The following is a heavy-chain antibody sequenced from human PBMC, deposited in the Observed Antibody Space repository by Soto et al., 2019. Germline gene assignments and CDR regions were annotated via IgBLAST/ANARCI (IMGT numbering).Heavy chain of an antibody. CDR1: GFTFNTYT. CDR2: ISFDGTDK. Sequence: GSLRLSCASSGFTFNTYTMHWVRQAPGKGLEWVAGISFDGTDKYYADSVKGRFTISRDNSKNTLFLQLSSLRPDTAVYYCGRGHHYYYDSSVAHQIDYLGQGTLVTVSS. CDR3: GRGHHYYYDSSVAHQIDY. J-gene: IGHJ4*02. V-gene: IGHV3-30-3*01. D-gene: IGHD3-22*01.